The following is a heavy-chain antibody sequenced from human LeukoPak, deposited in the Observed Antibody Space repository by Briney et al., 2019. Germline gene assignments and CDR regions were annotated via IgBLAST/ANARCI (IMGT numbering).Heavy chain of an antibody. CDR3: AREQAGYYPHYYYYGMDV. D-gene: IGHD3-9*01. V-gene: IGHV4-59*01. Sequence: SETLSLTCTVSGGSISSYSWSWIRQAPGKGLEWVGYISYSGSTNYNPSLKSRVTISVDTSKNQFSLKLSSVTAADTAVYYCAREQAGYYPHYYYYGMDVWGQGTTVTVSS. J-gene: IGHJ6*02. CDR1: GGSISSYS. CDR2: ISYSGST.